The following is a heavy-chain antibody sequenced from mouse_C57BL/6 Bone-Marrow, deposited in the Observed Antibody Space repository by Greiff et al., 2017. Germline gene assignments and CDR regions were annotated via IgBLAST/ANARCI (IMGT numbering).Heavy chain of an antibody. J-gene: IGHJ4*01. CDR3: TRAWDGYFCYAMDF. CDR2: IYPGNSDT. D-gene: IGHD2-3*01. V-gene: IGHV1-5*01. CDR1: GYTFTSYW. Sequence: VQLQQSGTVLARPGASVKMSCKTSGYTFTSYWMHWVSQRPGQGLEWVGAIYPGNSDTSYNQKFKGKAKLTAVTSASTAYMELSSLTNEDSAVYYCTRAWDGYFCYAMDFWGRGTAVTVSA.